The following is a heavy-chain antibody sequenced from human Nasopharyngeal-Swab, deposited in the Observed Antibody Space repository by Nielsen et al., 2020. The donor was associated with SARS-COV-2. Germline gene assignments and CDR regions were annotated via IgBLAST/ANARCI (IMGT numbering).Heavy chain of an antibody. CDR2: IYSGGST. Sequence: WIRQPPGKGLEWVSVIYSGGSTYYADSVKGRFTISRDNSKNTLYLQMNSLRAEDTAVYYCARIAAAGIFDYWGQGTLVTVSS. V-gene: IGHV3-53*01. D-gene: IGHD6-13*01. J-gene: IGHJ4*02. CDR3: ARIAAAGIFDY.